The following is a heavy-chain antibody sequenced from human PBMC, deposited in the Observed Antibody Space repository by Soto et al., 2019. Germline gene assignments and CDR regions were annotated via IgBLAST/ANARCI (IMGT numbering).Heavy chain of an antibody. CDR1: GYTFTSYG. CDR2: IYSAGST. CDR3: ARLFSFYYMDV. V-gene: IGHV3-66*04. D-gene: IGHD3-9*01. Sequence: SCKASGYTFTSYGISWVRQAPGKGLEWVSVIYSAGSTYYADSVKGRFTVSRDNPKNTLFLQMSSLRAEDTAVYYCARLFSFYYMDVWGKGTTVTVSS. J-gene: IGHJ6*03.